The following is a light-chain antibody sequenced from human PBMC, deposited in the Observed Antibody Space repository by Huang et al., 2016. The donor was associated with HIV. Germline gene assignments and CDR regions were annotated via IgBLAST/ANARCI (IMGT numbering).Light chain of an antibody. V-gene: IGKV3-20*01. CDR3: QQYGSSPRT. J-gene: IGKJ4*01. CDR2: GAS. Sequence: IVLTQSPGTLSLSPRERATLSCRASQSVSSSYLAWDQQKPGQAPRLLIYGASSRATGIPDRISGSGSGTDFTLTISRLQPEDFAVYYCQQYGSSPRTFGGGTQVEIK. CDR1: QSVSSSY.